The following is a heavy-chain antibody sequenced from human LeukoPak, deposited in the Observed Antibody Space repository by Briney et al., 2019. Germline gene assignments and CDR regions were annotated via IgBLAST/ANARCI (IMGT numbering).Heavy chain of an antibody. CDR2: INHDGSSA. Sequence: GGSLGVSCAASGFTFSSHWMHWVRQAPGKGLVWVSRINHDGSSASYADSVKGRFTISRDNAKSTLYLQMNSLRAEDTAVYYCARGRYCSGHNCYFDYWGQGTLVTVSS. V-gene: IGHV3-74*01. CDR1: GFTFSSHW. J-gene: IGHJ4*02. D-gene: IGHD2-15*01. CDR3: ARGRYCSGHNCYFDY.